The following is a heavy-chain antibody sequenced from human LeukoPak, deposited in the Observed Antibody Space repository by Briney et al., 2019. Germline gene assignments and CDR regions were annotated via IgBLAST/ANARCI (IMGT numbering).Heavy chain of an antibody. Sequence: SVKVSCKASGGTLSSYAISWVRQAPGQGLEWMGRIIPIFGTANYAQKFQGRVTITTDESTSTAYMELSSLRSEDTAVYYCARDLLDIYYYDSSGYYPYYFDYWGQGTLVTVSS. V-gene: IGHV1-69*05. J-gene: IGHJ4*02. CDR1: GGTLSSYA. CDR2: IIPIFGTA. D-gene: IGHD3-22*01. CDR3: ARDLLDIYYYDSSGYYPYYFDY.